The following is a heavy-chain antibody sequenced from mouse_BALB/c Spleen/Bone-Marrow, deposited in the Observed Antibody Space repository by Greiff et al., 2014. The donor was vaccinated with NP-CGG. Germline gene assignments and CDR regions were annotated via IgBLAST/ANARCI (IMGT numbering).Heavy chain of an antibody. D-gene: IGHD2-12*01. J-gene: IGHJ4*01. CDR1: GFNIKDTY. Sequence: VQLKESGAELVKPGASVKLSCTASGFNIKDTYMHWVKQRPEQGLEWIGRIDPANGNTKYDPKFQGKATITADTSSNTAYLQHSSLISEDTAVYYCSRNSYDDYAMDYWGQGTSLTVSS. CDR3: SRNSYDDYAMDY. CDR2: IDPANGNT. V-gene: IGHV14-3*02.